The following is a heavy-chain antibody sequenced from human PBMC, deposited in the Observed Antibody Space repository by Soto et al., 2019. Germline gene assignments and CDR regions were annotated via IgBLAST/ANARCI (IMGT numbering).Heavy chain of an antibody. D-gene: IGHD5-18*01. CDR3: AKEDTAMVDYYYGMDV. V-gene: IGHV3-23*01. CDR2: ISGSGGST. J-gene: IGHJ6*02. Sequence: VGSLSLSCAASGFTFSSYAMSWVRQAPGKGLEWVSAISGSGGSTYYADSVKGRFTISRDNSKNTLYLQMNSLRAEDTAVYYCAKEDTAMVDYYYGMDVWGQGTTVTVSS. CDR1: GFTFSSYA.